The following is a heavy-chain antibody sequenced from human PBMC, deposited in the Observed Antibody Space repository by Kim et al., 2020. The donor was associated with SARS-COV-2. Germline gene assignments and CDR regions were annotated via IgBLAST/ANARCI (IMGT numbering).Heavy chain of an antibody. CDR1: GGSVSSGSYY. D-gene: IGHD6-6*01. V-gene: IGHV4-61*01. CDR2: IYYSGST. CDR3: ARDQSIAARSGYYYYGMDV. Sequence: SETLSLTCTVSGGSVSSGSYYWSWIRQPPGKGLEWIGYIYYSGSTNYNSSLKSRVTISVDTSKNQFSLKLSSVTAADTAVYYCARDQSIAARSGYYYYGMDVWGQGTTVTVSS. J-gene: IGHJ6*02.